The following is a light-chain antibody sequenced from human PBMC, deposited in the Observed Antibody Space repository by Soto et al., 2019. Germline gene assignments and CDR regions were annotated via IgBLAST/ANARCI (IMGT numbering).Light chain of an antibody. CDR3: QQYYSFPPT. Sequence: DIQMTQSPSSVSSSVGDIFTITCRASQGISSWLAWYQQKPGKAPNLLIYAASSLHSGVPSRFSGSGSGTEFTLTISCLQSEDFATYYCQQYYSFPPTFGQGTKVDI. V-gene: IGKV1-12*01. J-gene: IGKJ1*01. CDR1: QGISSW. CDR2: AAS.